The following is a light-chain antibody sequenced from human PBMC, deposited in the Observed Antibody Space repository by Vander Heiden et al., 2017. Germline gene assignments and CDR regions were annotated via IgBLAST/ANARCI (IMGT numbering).Light chain of an antibody. J-gene: IGKJ4*01. CDR2: AAS. CDR3: QQYDSYPRT. Sequence: AIRMTQSPSSFSASTGDRVTITCRASQGISSYLAWYQQKPGKAPKLLIYAASTLQSGVPSRFSGSGSGTDFTLTISCLQSEDFATYYCQQYDSYPRTFGGWTKVEIK. CDR1: QGISSY. V-gene: IGKV1-8*01.